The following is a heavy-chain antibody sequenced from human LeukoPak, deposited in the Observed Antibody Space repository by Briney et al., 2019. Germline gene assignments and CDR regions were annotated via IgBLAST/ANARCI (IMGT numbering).Heavy chain of an antibody. CDR1: GFIFSTYG. D-gene: IGHD3-10*01. J-gene: IGHJ6*02. CDR3: ARYYGSGRGYYGLDV. CDR2: IPYDGSNK. V-gene: IGHV3-30*03. Sequence: GGSLRLSCEASGFIFSTYGMHWVRQAPGKGLEWITLIPYDGSNKYYADSVKGRFPISRDNSKNTLYLQMNSLRAEDTAVYYCARYYGSGRGYYGLDVWGQGTTVTVFS.